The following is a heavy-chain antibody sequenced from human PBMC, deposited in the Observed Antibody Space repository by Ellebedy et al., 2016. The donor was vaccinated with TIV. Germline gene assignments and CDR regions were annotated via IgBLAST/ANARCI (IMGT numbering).Heavy chain of an antibody. V-gene: IGHV3-23*01. CDR3: MFKGLSARLY. CDR1: GFSFRTYA. Sequence: GESLKISCAASGFSFRTYAMSWVRQAPGKGLEWVSSISGSGGDTYYADSVKGRFIISRDNSKNTLYLQMNSLRAEDTAVYYCMFKGLSARLYWGQGTLVTVSS. D-gene: IGHD6-6*01. J-gene: IGHJ1*01. CDR2: ISGSGGDT.